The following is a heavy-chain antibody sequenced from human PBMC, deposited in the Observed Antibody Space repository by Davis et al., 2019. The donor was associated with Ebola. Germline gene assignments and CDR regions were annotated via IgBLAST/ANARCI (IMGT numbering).Heavy chain of an antibody. CDR1: GGSISNYY. CDR3: ATLPGLGYTSGWSFDY. CDR2: IYSSGST. J-gene: IGHJ4*02. D-gene: IGHD6-19*01. Sequence: PSETLSLTCTVPGGSISNYYWSWIRQSAGKGLEWIGRIYSSGSTNYNPSLKSRVTMSVDTSKNQFSLKLSSVTAADTAVYYCATLPGLGYTSGWSFDYWGRGTLVTVSS. V-gene: IGHV4-4*07.